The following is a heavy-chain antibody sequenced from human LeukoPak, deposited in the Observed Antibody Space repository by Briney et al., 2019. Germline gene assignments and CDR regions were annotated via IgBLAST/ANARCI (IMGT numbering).Heavy chain of an antibody. CDR1: GFSFSTYG. D-gene: IGHD3-16*01. V-gene: IGHV3-33*01. J-gene: IGHJ4*02. CDR2: IWNAGTNT. CDR3: VGDTPPGGDYYLDY. Sequence: TGGSLRLSCAASGFSFSTYGMHWVRQAPGKGLEWVALIWNAGTNTYYADSVKGRFTISRDNSKNTLYLQMNSLRAEDTAVYYCVGDTPPGGDYYLDYWGQGTPVIVSS.